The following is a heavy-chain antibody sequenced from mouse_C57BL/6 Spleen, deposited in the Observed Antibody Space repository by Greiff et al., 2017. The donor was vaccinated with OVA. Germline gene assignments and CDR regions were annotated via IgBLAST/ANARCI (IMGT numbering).Heavy chain of an antibody. CDR3: TREGRREAVAD. CDR1: GFTFSSYA. CDR2: ISSGGDYI. Sequence: EVQRVESGEGLVKPGGSLKLSCAASGFTFSSYAMSWVRQTPEKRLEWVAYISSGGDYIYYADTVKGRFTISRDNARNTLYLQRSSLKSEDTAMYYCTREGRREAVADWGQGTLVTVSA. V-gene: IGHV5-9-1*02. J-gene: IGHJ3*01.